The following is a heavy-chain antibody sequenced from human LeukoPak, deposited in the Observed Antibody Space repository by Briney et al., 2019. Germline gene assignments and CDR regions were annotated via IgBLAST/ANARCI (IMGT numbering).Heavy chain of an antibody. J-gene: IGHJ6*03. CDR1: GFTFSSYA. D-gene: IGHD3-22*01. Sequence: PGGSLRLSCAASGFTFSSYAMSWVRQAPGKGLEWVGRIKSKTDGGTTDYAAPVKGRFTISRDDSKNTLYLQMNSLKTEDTAVYYCTTVSTMIVSFGYYYYMDVWGKGTTVTVSS. CDR2: IKSKTDGGTT. V-gene: IGHV3-15*01. CDR3: TTVSTMIVSFGYYYYMDV.